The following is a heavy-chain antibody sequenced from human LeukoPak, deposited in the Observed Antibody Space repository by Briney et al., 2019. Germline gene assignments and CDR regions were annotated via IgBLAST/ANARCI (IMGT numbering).Heavy chain of an antibody. CDR1: GFSSSDYW. Sequence: GGSLRLSCAASGFSSSDYWMHWVRHAPGKGLVWVSRMNSDGTTTNYADSVKGRFTISRDNAKNTLYLQMNSLRAEDAAVYYCARGRGPYGWFDPWGQGTLVTVSS. CDR2: MNSDGTTT. CDR3: ARGRGPYGWFDP. J-gene: IGHJ5*02. V-gene: IGHV3-74*01. D-gene: IGHD3-10*01.